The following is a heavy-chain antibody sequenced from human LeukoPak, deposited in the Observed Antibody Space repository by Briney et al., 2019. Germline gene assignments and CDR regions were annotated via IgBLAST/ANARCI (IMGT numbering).Heavy chain of an antibody. CDR3: AREIDSSGYSFRGTIDY. J-gene: IGHJ4*02. Sequence: GASVKVSCKAPGYTFTSYGISWVRQAPGQGLEWMGWISAYNGNTNYAQKLQGRVTMTTDTSTSTAYMELRSLRSDDTAVYYCAREIDSSGYSFRGTIDYWGQGTLVTVSS. D-gene: IGHD3-22*01. V-gene: IGHV1-18*01. CDR2: ISAYNGNT. CDR1: GYTFTSYG.